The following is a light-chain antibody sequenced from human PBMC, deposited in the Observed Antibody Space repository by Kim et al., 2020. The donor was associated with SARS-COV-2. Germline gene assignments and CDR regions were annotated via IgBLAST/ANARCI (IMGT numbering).Light chain of an antibody. CDR2: LNSDGSH. V-gene: IGLV4-69*01. CDR1: SGHSSYA. J-gene: IGLJ3*02. CDR3: QTWGTGISV. Sequence: ASVKPPCTLSSGHSSYAIAWHKQQPEKGPRYLMKLNSDGSHSKGDGIPDRFSGSSSGAERYLTISSLQSEDEADYYCQTWGTGISVFGGGTQLTVL.